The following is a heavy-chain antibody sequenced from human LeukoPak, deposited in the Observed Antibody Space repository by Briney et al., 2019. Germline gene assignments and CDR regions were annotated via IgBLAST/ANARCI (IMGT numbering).Heavy chain of an antibody. CDR1: GYTFTGYY. CDR2: INPNSGGT. J-gene: IGHJ4*02. V-gene: IGHV1-2*02. CDR3: ARAPPYYDFWSGYPHDY. Sequence: ASVKVSCKASGYTFTGYYMHWVRQAPGQGLEWMGWINPNSGGTNYAQKFQGRVTMTRDTSISTAYMELSRLRSDDTAVYYCARAPPYYDFWSGYPHDYWGQGTLVTVSS. D-gene: IGHD3-3*01.